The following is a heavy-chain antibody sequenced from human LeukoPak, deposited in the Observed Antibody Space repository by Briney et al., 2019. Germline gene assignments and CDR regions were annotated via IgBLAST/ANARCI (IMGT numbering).Heavy chain of an antibody. CDR3: AKDVPGGWWYFDL. J-gene: IGHJ2*01. V-gene: IGHV3-23*01. CDR1: RFTFSSYF. CDR2: ISGSGGTT. Sequence: PGGSLRLSCAASRFTFSSYFMSWVRQAPGKGLEWVSVISGSGGTTYYAVSVKGRFTISRDNSKSTLYLQVNSLRAEDTAVYYCAKDVPGGWWYFDLWGRGTLVTVSS. D-gene: IGHD6-19*01.